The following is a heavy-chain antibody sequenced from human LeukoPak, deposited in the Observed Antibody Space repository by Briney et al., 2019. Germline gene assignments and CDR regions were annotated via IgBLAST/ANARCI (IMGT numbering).Heavy chain of an antibody. D-gene: IGHD3-10*01. CDR2: INPSGGST. CDR1: GYSLTTYY. J-gene: IGHJ4*02. Sequence: PLASVKVSCKASGYSLTTYYMHWVRQAPGQGLEWMAIINPSGGSTSYAQKFQGRVTMTRDTSTSTVYMELSSLRSEDTAVYYCARVQKGVHYLDYWGQGTLVTVSS. CDR3: ARVQKGVHYLDY. V-gene: IGHV1-46*01.